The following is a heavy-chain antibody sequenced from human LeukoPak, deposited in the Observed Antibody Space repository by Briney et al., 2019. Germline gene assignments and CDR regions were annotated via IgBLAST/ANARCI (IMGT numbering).Heavy chain of an antibody. CDR2: IKQDGSEK. CDR1: GFTFSNYW. J-gene: IGHJ4*01. D-gene: IGHD4-17*01. CDR3: AREGRFYGDYLTYYYFDY. Sequence: GGSLRLSCAASGFTFSNYWMSWVRQAPGKGLEWVANIKQDGSEKCYVDSVKGRFTISRGNAKNALSLQMNSLRAEDTAVYYCAREGRFYGDYLTYYYFDYWGHGTLVTVSS. V-gene: IGHV3-7*01.